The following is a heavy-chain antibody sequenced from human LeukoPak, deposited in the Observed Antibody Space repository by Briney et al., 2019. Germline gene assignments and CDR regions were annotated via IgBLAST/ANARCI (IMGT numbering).Heavy chain of an antibody. CDR3: ERGATAHLDH. CDR1: GDSVSSNSVA. D-gene: IGHD5-12*01. Sequence: SQTLSLTCAISGDSVSSNSVAWNWVRQPPSRGLEWLGRTYYRSKWYYDYGVSVKSRITTDPDTSESQCSLRLILFAPEDTAVYYCERGATAHLDHWGEETLVTVSS. J-gene: IGHJ4*02. V-gene: IGHV6-1*01. CDR2: TYYRSKWYY.